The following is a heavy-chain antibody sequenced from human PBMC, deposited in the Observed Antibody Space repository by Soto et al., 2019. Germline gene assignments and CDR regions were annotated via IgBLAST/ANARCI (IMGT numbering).Heavy chain of an antibody. CDR2: IRSKPKGSAT. J-gene: IGHJ4*02. Sequence: EVQLVESGGGLVQPGGSLKLSCAASGFTFSGSAVHWVRQASGKGLEWVGRIRSKPKGSATAYAASVKGRFTISRDDSNDTAYLHMSSLKTEDTALYYCTSPAKVGDTVFLNELWCQGTLVTVSS. D-gene: IGHD2-8*01. CDR3: TSPAKVGDTVFLNEL. V-gene: IGHV3-73*02. CDR1: GFTFSGSA.